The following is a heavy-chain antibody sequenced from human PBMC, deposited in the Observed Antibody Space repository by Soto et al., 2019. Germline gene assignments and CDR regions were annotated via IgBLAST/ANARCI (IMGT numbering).Heavy chain of an antibody. J-gene: IGHJ6*02. CDR2: IIPILGIA. CDR1: GGTFSSYT. CDR3: ARGFIVVAEREDYYYYYGMDV. D-gene: IGHD2-2*01. Sequence: SVKVSCKASGGTFSSYTISWVRQAPGQGLEWMGRIIPILGIANYAQKFQGRVTITADKSTSTAYMELSSLRSEDTAVYYCARGFIVVAEREDYYYYYGMDVWGQGTTVTVPS. V-gene: IGHV1-69*02.